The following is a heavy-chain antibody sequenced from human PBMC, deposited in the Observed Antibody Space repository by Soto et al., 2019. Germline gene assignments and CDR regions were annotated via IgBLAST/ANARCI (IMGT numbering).Heavy chain of an antibody. CDR2: MNPNSGNT. D-gene: IGHD6-13*01. CDR3: ARGVAAAGYNWFDP. CDR1: GYTFTSYD. J-gene: IGHJ5*02. Sequence: QVQLVQSGAEVKKPGASVKVSCKASGYTFTSYDINWVRQATGQGLEWTGWMNPNSGNTGYAQKFQGRVTMTRNTSISTAYMELSSLRSEDTAVYYCARGVAAAGYNWFDPWGQGTLVTVSS. V-gene: IGHV1-8*01.